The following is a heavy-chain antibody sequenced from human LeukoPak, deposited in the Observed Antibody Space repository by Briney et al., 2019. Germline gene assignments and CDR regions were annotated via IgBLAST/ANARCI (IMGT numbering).Heavy chain of an antibody. J-gene: IGHJ3*02. CDR1: GFTLSSYA. Sequence: GGSLRLSCAGSGFTLSSYAMSWVRQAPGKGLEWVSSISSRSTYIYYADSVKGRFTISRDNAKNSLYLQMNNLRAEDTAMFYCATSMAQDVDAFHIWGQGTMVTVSS. V-gene: IGHV3-21*01. CDR3: ATSMAQDVDAFHI. D-gene: IGHD2-21*01. CDR2: ISSRSTYI.